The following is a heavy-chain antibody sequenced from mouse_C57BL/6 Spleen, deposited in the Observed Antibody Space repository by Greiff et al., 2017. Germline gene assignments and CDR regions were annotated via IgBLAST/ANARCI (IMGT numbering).Heavy chain of an antibody. J-gene: IGHJ2*01. Sequence: VQLQESGAELVKPGASVKLSCKASGCTFTEYTIHWVKQRSGQGLEWIGWFYPGSGSIKYNEKFKDKATLTADKSSSTVYMELSRLTSEDSAVYFWSRRGGYYSNSYDFDYWGQGATLTVSS. D-gene: IGHD2-5*01. V-gene: IGHV1-62-2*01. CDR2: FYPGSGSI. CDR1: GCTFTEYT. CDR3: SRRGGYYSNSYDFDY.